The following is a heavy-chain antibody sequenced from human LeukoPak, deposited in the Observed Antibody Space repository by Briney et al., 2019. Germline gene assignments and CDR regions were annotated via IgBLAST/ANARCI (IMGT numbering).Heavy chain of an antibody. D-gene: IGHD6-19*01. V-gene: IGHV3-7*01. CDR2: IKQDGSEK. CDR1: GFTFSSDW. CDR3: AREAVAGYFDY. Sequence: GGSLRLSCAASGFTFSSDWMSWVRQAPGKGLEWVANIKQDGSEKYYVDSVKGRFTISRDNAKNSLYPQMNSLRAEDTAVYYCAREAVAGYFDYWGQGTLVTVSS. J-gene: IGHJ4*02.